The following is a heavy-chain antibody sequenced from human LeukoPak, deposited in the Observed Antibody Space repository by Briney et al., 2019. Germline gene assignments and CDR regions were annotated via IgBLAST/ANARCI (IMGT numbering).Heavy chain of an antibody. CDR3: ARTPSYSSSSPYYFDY. J-gene: IGHJ4*02. CDR1: GGSFSGYY. Sequence: PSETLSLTCAVYGGSFSGYYWSWIRQPPGKGLEWIGEINHSGSTNYNPSLKSRVTISVDTSKNQFSLKLSSVTAADTAVYYCARTPSYSSSSPYYFDYWGQGTLVTVSS. CDR2: INHSGST. D-gene: IGHD6-6*01. V-gene: IGHV4-34*01.